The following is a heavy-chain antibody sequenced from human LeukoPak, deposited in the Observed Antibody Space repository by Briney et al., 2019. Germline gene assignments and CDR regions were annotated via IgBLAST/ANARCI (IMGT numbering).Heavy chain of an antibody. CDR1: GGSISSGGYY. V-gene: IGHV4-31*03. CDR3: ASTPYDYVWGSYRYALYFDY. D-gene: IGHD3-16*02. Sequence: SQTLSLTCTVSGGSISSGGYYWSWIRQHPGKGLEWIGYIYYSGSTYYNPSLKSRVTISVDTSKNQFSLKLSSVTAADTAVYYCASTPYDYVWGSYRYALYFDYWGQGTLVTVFS. J-gene: IGHJ4*02. CDR2: IYYSGST.